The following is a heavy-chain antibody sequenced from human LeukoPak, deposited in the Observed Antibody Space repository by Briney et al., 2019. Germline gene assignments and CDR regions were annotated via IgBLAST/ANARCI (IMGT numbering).Heavy chain of an antibody. V-gene: IGHV3-7*01. CDR2: IKQDGSEK. Sequence: GGSLRLSCAASGFTFSSYAMHWVRQAPGEGPEWVASIKQDGSEKNYVDSVKGRFTISRDNAKNSLYLQLKSLRVEDTAVYYCVRDYGGWGQGTKVTVSS. D-gene: IGHD3-10*01. CDR3: VRDYGG. CDR1: GFTFSSYA. J-gene: IGHJ3*01.